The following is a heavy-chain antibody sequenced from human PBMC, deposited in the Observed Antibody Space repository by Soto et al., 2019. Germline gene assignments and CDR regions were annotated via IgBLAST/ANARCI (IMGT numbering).Heavy chain of an antibody. D-gene: IGHD1-26*01. J-gene: IGHJ4*02. CDR2: ISSGGNKV. Sequence: GGSLRLSCAASGFTLSSYEMNWVRQAPGKGLEWVSYISSGGNKVYYADSVKGRFTISRDNAKNSVYLQMNSLRAEDTAVYYCARDAWELLDHYFDYCGQGTFVTVST. CDR3: ARDAWELLDHYFDY. V-gene: IGHV3-48*03. CDR1: GFTLSSYE.